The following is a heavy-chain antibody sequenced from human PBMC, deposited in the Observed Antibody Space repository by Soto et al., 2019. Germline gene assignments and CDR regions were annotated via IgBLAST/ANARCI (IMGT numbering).Heavy chain of an antibody. D-gene: IGHD2-21*02. CDR2: ISDSGSA. CDR3: ARSVRSDFDRTDDF. CDR1: GDSVSSSLYY. Sequence: PSETLSLTCTVSGDSVSSSLYYWSWIRQPPGKRLEWIGNISDSGSATYNPSLRSRLTMSMHTSKNQFSLRLSSVTTADTAVYYCARSVRSDFDRTDDFCGQGTLVTVSS. V-gene: IGHV4-61*01. J-gene: IGHJ4*02.